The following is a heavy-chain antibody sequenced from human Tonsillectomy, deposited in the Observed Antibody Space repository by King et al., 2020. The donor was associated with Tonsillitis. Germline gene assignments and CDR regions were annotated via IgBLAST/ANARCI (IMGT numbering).Heavy chain of an antibody. CDR3: ARVLSNGWSNWFDP. CDR1: GGSISNFY. J-gene: IGHJ5*02. CDR2: IYNSGST. D-gene: IGHD6-19*01. Sequence: VQLQESGPGLVKPSETLSLTCTVSGGSISNFYWSWIRQPAGKGLEWIGHIYNSGSTNHNPSLKSRVTMSVDTSKNQFSLKLSSVTAADTAVYYCARVLSNGWSNWFDPWGQGTLVTVSS. V-gene: IGHV4-4*07.